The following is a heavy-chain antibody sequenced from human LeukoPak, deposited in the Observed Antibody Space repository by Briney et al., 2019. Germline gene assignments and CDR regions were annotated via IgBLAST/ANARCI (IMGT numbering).Heavy chain of an antibody. J-gene: IGHJ6*02. V-gene: IGHV1-46*01. CDR2: INPSGGST. CDR3: AGYSSSWYLTDYYYYGMDV. Sequence: ASVKVSCKASGYTFTSYYMHWVRQAPGQGLEWMGIINPSGGSTSYAQKFQGRVTMTRDTSTSTVYMELSSLRSEDTAVYYCAGYSSSWYLTDYYYYGMDVWGQGTTVTVPS. D-gene: IGHD6-13*01. CDR1: GYTFTSYY.